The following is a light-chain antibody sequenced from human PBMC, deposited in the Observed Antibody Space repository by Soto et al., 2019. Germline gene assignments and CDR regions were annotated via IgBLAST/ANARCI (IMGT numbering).Light chain of an antibody. CDR1: RSVFSS. J-gene: IGKJ1*01. CDR3: QQYHSWPA. Sequence: EIVLTQSPATLSVSPGERSTLSCRASRSVFSSLAWYQQRPGQAPRLLIYGSATRATGIPDRFSGSGSGTEFTLTISSLQSEDSAVYYCQQYHSWPAFGQGTKV. V-gene: IGKV3-15*01. CDR2: GSA.